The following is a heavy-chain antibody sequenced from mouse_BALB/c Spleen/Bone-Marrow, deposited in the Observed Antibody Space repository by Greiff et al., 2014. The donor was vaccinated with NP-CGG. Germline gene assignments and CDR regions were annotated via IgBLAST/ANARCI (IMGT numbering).Heavy chain of an antibody. Sequence: QVQLKESGAELARPGASVKVSFKASGYTFSGYWMQGGKKRAGQGLEWIGIIYPGDGDTRYTQKFKGKATLTADKSSSTAYMQLRNLASEDSAVYYCARVFYDSTSVYWGQGTTLTVSS. J-gene: IGHJ2*01. D-gene: IGHD1-1*01. V-gene: IGHV1-87*01. CDR3: ARVFYDSTSVY. CDR1: GYTFSGYW. CDR2: IYPGDGDT.